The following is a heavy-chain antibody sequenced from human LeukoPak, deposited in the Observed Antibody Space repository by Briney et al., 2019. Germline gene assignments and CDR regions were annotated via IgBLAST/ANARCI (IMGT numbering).Heavy chain of an antibody. CDR3: AKDIVATAETYYFDD. CDR1: GFTFSGYS. Sequence: GRSLRLSCAASGFTFSGYSMHWVRQAPGEGLEWVAVISGDGSNKFYAESVKGRFTISRDNFQNTLYLQMNSLRAEDTAVYYCAKDIVATAETYYFDDWGQGTLVTVSS. CDR2: ISGDGSNK. D-gene: IGHD2-2*01. V-gene: IGHV3-30*18. J-gene: IGHJ4*02.